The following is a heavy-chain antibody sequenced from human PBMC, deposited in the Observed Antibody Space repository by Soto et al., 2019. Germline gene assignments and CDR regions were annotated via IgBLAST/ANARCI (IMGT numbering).Heavy chain of an antibody. CDR2: NSHSGRT. CDR3: ARFTRITMVRGVTRNYYYYYGMDV. J-gene: IGHJ6*02. D-gene: IGHD3-10*01. V-gene: IGHV4-4*02. CDR1: GSSLSRSNW. Sequence: SATLSVTCAVSGSSLSRSNWWSWVRQPPGKGLEWIGENSHSGRTNYNPSLKSRVTISVDKSKNQFSLKLSSVTAADTAVYYCARFTRITMVRGVTRNYYYYYGMDVWGQGTTVTVSS.